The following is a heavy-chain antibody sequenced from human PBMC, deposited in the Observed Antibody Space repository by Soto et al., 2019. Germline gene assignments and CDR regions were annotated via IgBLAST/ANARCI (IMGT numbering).Heavy chain of an antibody. D-gene: IGHD5-18*01. J-gene: IGHJ6*02. CDR1: GDTISTGGYT. CDR2: TYHSGNP. Sequence: PSETLSLTCDVSGDTISTGGYTWAWIRQPPGKALEWIGHTYHSGNPYYNPSLKSRVIISVDRSKNQFSLKVRSVTAADTAVYYCACIFSGGYGYGFYYYGMDVRGQGTTVTAP. V-gene: IGHV4-30-2*01. CDR3: ACIFSGGYGYGFYYYGMDV.